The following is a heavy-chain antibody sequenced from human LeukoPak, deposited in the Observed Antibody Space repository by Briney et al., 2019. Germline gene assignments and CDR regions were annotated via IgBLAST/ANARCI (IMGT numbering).Heavy chain of an antibody. Sequence: GASVNVSCKASGYTFTSYYMHWVRQVPGQGLEWMGIINPSGGSTSYAQKFQGRVTMTRDTSTSTVYMELSSLRSEDTAVYYCARDSPSLTGTTLNWFDPWGQGTLVTVSS. CDR3: ARDSPSLTGTTLNWFDP. CDR1: GYTFTSYY. J-gene: IGHJ5*02. D-gene: IGHD1-7*01. V-gene: IGHV1-46*01. CDR2: INPSGGST.